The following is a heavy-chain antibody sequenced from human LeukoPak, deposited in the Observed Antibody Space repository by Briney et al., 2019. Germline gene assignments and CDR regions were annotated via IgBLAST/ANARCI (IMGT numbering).Heavy chain of an antibody. CDR2: IYPDDSDT. CDR1: GDTFTTYW. CDR3: ARRGSSWYADY. Sequence: GESLKISCKGSGDTFTTYWIGWVRQMPGKGPEWMGIIYPDDSDTRYSPSFQGQVTISADKSISTAYLQWSSLKASDTAMYYCARRGSSWYADYWGQGTLVTVSS. J-gene: IGHJ4*02. D-gene: IGHD6-13*01. V-gene: IGHV5-51*01.